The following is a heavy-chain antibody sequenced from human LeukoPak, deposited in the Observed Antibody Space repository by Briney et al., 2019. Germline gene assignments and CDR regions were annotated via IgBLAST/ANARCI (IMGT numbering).Heavy chain of an antibody. CDR2: ISHSGST. CDR3: ARKYGYTYGSYFDS. J-gene: IGHJ4*02. D-gene: IGHD5-18*01. CDR1: GGSISSTNW. V-gene: IGHV4-4*02. Sequence: PSETLSLTCAVSGGSISSTNWWSWVRQRPGKGLGWIGEISHSGSTNYNPSLKSRVTISVDKSNNPFSLKLTSVTAADAAVYYCARKYGYTYGSYFDSWGQGPLVTVSS.